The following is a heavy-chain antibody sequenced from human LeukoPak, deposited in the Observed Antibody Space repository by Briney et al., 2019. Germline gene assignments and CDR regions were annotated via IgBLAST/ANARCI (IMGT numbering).Heavy chain of an antibody. CDR1: GFTFRGYW. J-gene: IGHJ4*02. V-gene: IGHV3-7*01. D-gene: IGHD1-14*01. Sequence: PGGSLRLSCAASGFTFRGYWMNWVRQAPGKGLEWVANIKQDGSGTYYVDSVKGRFAISRDNAKNSVYLQMNSLRAGDTAVYYCARGAGFLIDYWGRGTLVTVSS. CDR3: ARGAGFLIDY. CDR2: IKQDGSGT.